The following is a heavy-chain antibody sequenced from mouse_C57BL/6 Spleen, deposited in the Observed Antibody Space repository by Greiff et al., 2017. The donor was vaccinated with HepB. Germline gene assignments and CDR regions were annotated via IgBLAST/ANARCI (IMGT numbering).Heavy chain of an antibody. Sequence: ESGPGLVKPSQSLSLTCSVTGYSITSGYYWNWIRQFPGNKLEWMGYISYDGSNNYNPSLKNRISITRDTSKNQFFLKLNSVTTEDTATYYCARDDYYGSSSYWYFDVWGTGTTVTVSS. V-gene: IGHV3-6*01. J-gene: IGHJ1*03. D-gene: IGHD1-1*01. CDR3: ARDDYYGSSSYWYFDV. CDR1: GYSITSGYY. CDR2: ISYDGSN.